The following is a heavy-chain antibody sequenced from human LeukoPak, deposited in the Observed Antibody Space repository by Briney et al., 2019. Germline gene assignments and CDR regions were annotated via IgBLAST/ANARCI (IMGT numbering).Heavy chain of an antibody. CDR3: ARELCSSTSCYMDV. J-gene: IGHJ6*03. D-gene: IGHD2-2*01. CDR1: GYTFTSYD. CDR2: IIPIFGTA. Sequence: GASVKVSCKASGYTFTSYDISWVRQAPGQGLELMGGIIPIFGTANYAQKFQGRVTITTDESTSTAYMELSSLRSEDTAVYYCARELCSSTSCYMDVWGKGTTVTVSS. V-gene: IGHV1-69*05.